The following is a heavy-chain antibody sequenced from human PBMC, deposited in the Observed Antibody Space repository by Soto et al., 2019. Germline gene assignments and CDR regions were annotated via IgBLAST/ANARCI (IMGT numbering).Heavy chain of an antibody. Sequence: LRLSCAASGFTFDDYAMRWVRQAPGKGLAWLSGISWNSGSIGYADSVKGRFTISRDNAKNSLYLQMNSLRAEDTALYYCAKDLSRYGYGLCWFDAWGQGTLVTV. D-gene: IGHD5-18*01. CDR2: ISWNSGSI. CDR1: GFTFDDYA. CDR3: AKDLSRYGYGLCWFDA. V-gene: IGHV3-9*01. J-gene: IGHJ5*02.